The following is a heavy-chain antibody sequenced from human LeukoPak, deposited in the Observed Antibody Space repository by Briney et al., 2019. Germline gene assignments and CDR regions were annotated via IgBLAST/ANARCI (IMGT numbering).Heavy chain of an antibody. CDR3: ARSVAAGGILDY. J-gene: IGHJ4*02. D-gene: IGHD6-13*01. CDR2: ISSSGSTI. CDR1: GFTFSSYE. Sequence: QPGGSLRLSCAASGFTFSSYEMNRVRQAPGKGLEWVSYISSSGSTIYYADSVKGRFTISRDNAKNSLYLQMNSLRAEDTAVYYCARSVAAGGILDYWGQGTLVTVSS. V-gene: IGHV3-48*03.